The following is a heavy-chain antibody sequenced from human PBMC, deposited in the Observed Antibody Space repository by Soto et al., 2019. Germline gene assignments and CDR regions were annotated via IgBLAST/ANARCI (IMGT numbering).Heavy chain of an antibody. CDR2: ISGSGGST. CDR1: GFTFSSYA. V-gene: IGHV3-23*01. Sequence: LRLSCAASGFTFSSYAMSWVRQAPGKGLEWVSAISGSGGSTYYADSVKGRFTISRDNSKNTLYLQMNSLRAEDTAVYYCAKDPGIAAAATDAFDIWGQGTMVTVSS. D-gene: IGHD6-13*01. CDR3: AKDPGIAAAATDAFDI. J-gene: IGHJ3*02.